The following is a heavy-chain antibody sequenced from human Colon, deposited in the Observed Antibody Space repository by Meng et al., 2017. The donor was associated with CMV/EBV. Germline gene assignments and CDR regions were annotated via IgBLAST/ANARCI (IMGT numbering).Heavy chain of an antibody. V-gene: IGHV3-9*01. CDR2: ITWNSGRT. CDR3: AKDISPVGGSTGYHGMDV. CDR1: GFTFDDYA. J-gene: IGHJ6*02. D-gene: IGHD1-7*01. Sequence: GGSLRLSCAASGFTFDDYAMHWVRQAPGKGLEWVSSITWNSGRTGYVDSVEGRFTISRDNAKNSLYLQMNGLRAEDTALYYCAKDISPVGGSTGYHGMDVWGQGTTVTASS.